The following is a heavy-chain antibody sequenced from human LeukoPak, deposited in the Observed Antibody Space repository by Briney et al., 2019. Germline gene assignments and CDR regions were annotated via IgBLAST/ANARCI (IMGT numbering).Heavy chain of an antibody. CDR1: GYRFTDYD. D-gene: IGHD5-24*01. V-gene: IGHV1-8*02. J-gene: IGHJ4*02. CDR3: VRGRRATKGGYNLDY. CDR2: MNGGSGNT. Sequence: ASVKVSCKASGYRFTDYDINWVRLASGQGLEWMGWMNGGSGNTGYAQRFQGRVTMTRSTPISTSFMELSSLTFEDSAMYFRVRGRRATKGGYNLDYWGQGTLVTVSS.